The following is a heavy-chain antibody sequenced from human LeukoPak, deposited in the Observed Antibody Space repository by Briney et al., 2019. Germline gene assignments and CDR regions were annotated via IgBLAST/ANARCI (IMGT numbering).Heavy chain of an antibody. CDR1: GFTISNNY. V-gene: IGHV3-66*01. J-gene: IGHJ4*02. Sequence: GGSLRLSCAASGFTISNNYMNWVRQAPGKGLEWVSVIYSGGSTYYADSVKGRFTISRDNYKNTLFLQMNSLRAEDTAVYYCASSSGWYNSFDYWGLGTLVTVSS. CDR2: IYSGGST. D-gene: IGHD6-19*01. CDR3: ASSSGWYNSFDY.